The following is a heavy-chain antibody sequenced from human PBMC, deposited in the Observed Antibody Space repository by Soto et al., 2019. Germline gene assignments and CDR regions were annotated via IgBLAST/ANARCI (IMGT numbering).Heavy chain of an antibody. CDR3: ARGRGYSYGLDP. CDR2: ISYSGTT. J-gene: IGHJ5*02. Sequence: QVQLQESGPGLVKPSQTLSLTCTVSGDSISSNNNYWRWIRQPPGEGLEWIGFISYSGTTSYSPSLKSRVAISLDKSKKQFSLSLSSVTAADTAVYYCARGRGYSYGLDPWGQGTLVSVSS. V-gene: IGHV4-30-4*01. CDR1: GDSISSNNNY. D-gene: IGHD5-18*01.